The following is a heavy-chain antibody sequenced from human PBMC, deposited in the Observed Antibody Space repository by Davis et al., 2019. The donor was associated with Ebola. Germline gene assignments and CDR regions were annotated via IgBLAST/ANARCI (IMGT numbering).Heavy chain of an antibody. CDR3: AREVGTTVTTFRFDP. J-gene: IGHJ5*02. D-gene: IGHD4-17*01. V-gene: IGHV3-30-3*01. CDR1: GFTFSSSA. Sequence: SLKISCAASGFTFSSSATHWVRQAPGKGLEWVAVISYDGSNKYYADSVKGRFTISRDNSKNTLYLQMNSLRAEDTAVYYCAREVGTTVTTFRFDPWGQGTLVTVSS. CDR2: ISYDGSNK.